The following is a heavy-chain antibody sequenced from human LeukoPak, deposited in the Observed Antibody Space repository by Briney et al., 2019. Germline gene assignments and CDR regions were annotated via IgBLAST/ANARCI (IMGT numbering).Heavy chain of an antibody. Sequence: PGGSLRLSCAASGFSFRVYSMNWVRQARGKGMEWVSSISSRSYTDYADSVRGRFTISRDNAKNSLFLQMNSLRAEDTAVYYCASYGGFTSATLVDLLWGQGTLVTVSS. CDR2: ISSRSYT. CDR1: GFSFRVYS. D-gene: IGHD4-23*01. J-gene: IGHJ4*02. V-gene: IGHV3-69-1*01. CDR3: ASYGGFTSATLVDLL.